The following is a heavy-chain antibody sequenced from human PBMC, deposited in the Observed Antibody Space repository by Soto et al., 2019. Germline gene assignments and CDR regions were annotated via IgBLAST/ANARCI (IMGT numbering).Heavy chain of an antibody. V-gene: IGHV4-34*01. D-gene: IGHD2-15*01. CDR1: GGSFSGYY. J-gene: IGHJ4*02. Sequence: SEILSLTCAVYGGSFSGYYWSWIRQPPGKGLEWIGEINHSGSTNYNPSLKSRVTISVDTSKNQFSLKLSSVTAADTAVYYCARGSPTRLSPPQYSHFDYWGQGTLVTVSS. CDR2: INHSGST. CDR3: ARGSPTRLSPPQYSHFDY.